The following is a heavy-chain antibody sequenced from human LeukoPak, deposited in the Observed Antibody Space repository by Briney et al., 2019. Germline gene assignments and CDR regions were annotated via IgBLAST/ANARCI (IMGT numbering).Heavy chain of an antibody. Sequence: SETLSLTCAVYGGSFSGYYWSWIRQPPGKGLEWIGEINHSGSTNYNPSLKSRVTISVDTSKNQSSLKLSSVTAADTAVYYCARGPGYSSGWYWGNWFDPWGQGTLVTVSS. CDR1: GGSFSGYY. V-gene: IGHV4-34*01. D-gene: IGHD6-19*01. J-gene: IGHJ5*02. CDR3: ARGPGYSSGWYWGNWFDP. CDR2: INHSGST.